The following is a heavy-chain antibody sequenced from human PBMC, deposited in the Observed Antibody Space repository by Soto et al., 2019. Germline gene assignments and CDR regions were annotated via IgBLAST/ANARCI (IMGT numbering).Heavy chain of an antibody. J-gene: IGHJ3*01. V-gene: IGHV1-69*13. D-gene: IGHD3-9*01. Sequence: ASVKVSCKASGGTFSSYAISWVRQAPGQGLEWMGGIIPIFGTANYAQKFQGRVTITADESTSTAYMELSSLRSEDTAVYYCALSEGNTHYHMWTCPHYGFDVRGQGTTVTVSS. CDR1: GGTFSSYA. CDR2: IIPIFGTA. CDR3: ALSEGNTHYHMWTCPHYGFDV.